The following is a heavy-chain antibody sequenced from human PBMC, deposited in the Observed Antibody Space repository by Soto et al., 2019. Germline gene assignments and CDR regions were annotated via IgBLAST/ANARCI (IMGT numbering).Heavy chain of an antibody. V-gene: IGHV3-23*01. CDR2: ISHSGSST. CDR1: GVTFSNYA. J-gene: IGHJ5*02. D-gene: IGHD3-10*01. Sequence: EVQFLESGGGLVQPGGSLRLSCAASGVTFSNYAMNWVRQAPGKGLEWVSGISHSGSSTYYADSVKGRFTISRDNSKNTLFLQMNSLTAEDTAVYYCAKGSWVHHGSEGGNWLDPWDQGTLVTVSS. CDR3: AKGSWVHHGSEGGNWLDP.